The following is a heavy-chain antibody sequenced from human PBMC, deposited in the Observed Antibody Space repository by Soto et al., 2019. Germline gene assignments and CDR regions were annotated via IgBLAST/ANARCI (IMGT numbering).Heavy chain of an antibody. CDR1: GFTFSSYS. J-gene: IGHJ4*02. Sequence: EVQLVESGGGLVKPGGSLRLSCAASGFTFSSYSMNWVRQAPGKGLEWVSSISSSSSYIYYADSVKGRFTISRDNAKNPLYLQMNSLRAEDTAVYYCARRRYSSGWSHYFDYWGQGTLVTVSS. V-gene: IGHV3-21*01. D-gene: IGHD6-19*01. CDR2: ISSSSSYI. CDR3: ARRRYSSGWSHYFDY.